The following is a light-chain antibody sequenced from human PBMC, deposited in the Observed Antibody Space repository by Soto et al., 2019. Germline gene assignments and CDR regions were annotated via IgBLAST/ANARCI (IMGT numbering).Light chain of an antibody. CDR3: SSYAGANTLVV. J-gene: IGLJ2*01. CDR2: DVN. CDR1: SSDVGGYNY. Sequence: QSALTQPASVSGSPGQSITISCTGTSSDVGGYNYVSWFQQHPGKAPKLIIYDVNHRPSGVSNRFSGSKSGTTASLTISGLQAEDEAEYFCSSYAGANTLVVFGGGTKLTVL. V-gene: IGLV2-14*01.